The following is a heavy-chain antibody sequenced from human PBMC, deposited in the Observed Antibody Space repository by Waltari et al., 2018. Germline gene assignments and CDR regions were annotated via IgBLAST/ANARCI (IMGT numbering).Heavy chain of an antibody. CDR1: GFPFRNYW. CDR2: ITGDGGST. CDR3: ASPLPDSSGWDFGY. D-gene: IGHD6-19*01. V-gene: IGHV3-74*03. Sequence: EVQLVESGGGLVQPGGSLRLSCAASGFPFRNYWMHWVRQPPGKGLGGVSRITGDGGSTTYADSVKGRFTISRDNAKNTLYLRMDSLRDDDTAVYYCASPLPDSSGWDFGYWGRGTLVTVSS. J-gene: IGHJ4*02.